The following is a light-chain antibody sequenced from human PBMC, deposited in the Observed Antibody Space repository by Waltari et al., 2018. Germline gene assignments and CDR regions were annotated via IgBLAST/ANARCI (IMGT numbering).Light chain of an antibody. CDR1: QSLVDSDGNTY. CDR2: KVS. J-gene: IGKJ3*01. V-gene: IGKV2-30*01. Sequence: DVVMTQSPVSLPVPLGQPASISCRSSQSLVDSDGNTYLNWFQQRPGQSPRRLIYKVSNRDSGVPDRFSGSGSGTDFTLKISRVEAEDVGIYYCVQDIHWPFTFGPGTKVDIK. CDR3: VQDIHWPFT.